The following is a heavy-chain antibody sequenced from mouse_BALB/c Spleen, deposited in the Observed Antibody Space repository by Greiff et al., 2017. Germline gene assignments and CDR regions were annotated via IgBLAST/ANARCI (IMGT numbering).Heavy chain of an antibody. V-gene: IGHV1S16*01. Sequence: QVHVKQPGADLVKPGASVKLSCKASGYTFTSYYMYWVKQRPGQGLEWIGGINPSNGGTNSNEKFKGKATVTVDKSTSTPYMQLSSLTSEDPAVYCCTGGNYYGGAMAYWGQGTSVTVS. CDR1: GYTFTSYY. J-gene: IGHJ4*01. CDR2: INPSNGGT. CDR3: TGGNYYGGAMAY. D-gene: IGHD1-1*01.